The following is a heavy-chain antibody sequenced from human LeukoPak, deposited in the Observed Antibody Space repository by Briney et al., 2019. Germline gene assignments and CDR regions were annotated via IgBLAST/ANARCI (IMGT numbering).Heavy chain of an antibody. Sequence: SETLSLTCTVSSGSISSYYWSWIRQPAGKGLEWIGRIYTSGSTNYNPSLKSRVTISVDKSKNQFSLKLSSVTAADTAVYYCARGRDSSDYGSVWFDPWGQGTLVTVSS. D-gene: IGHD3-10*01. V-gene: IGHV4-4*07. CDR1: SGSISSYY. CDR3: ARGRDSSDYGSVWFDP. J-gene: IGHJ5*02. CDR2: IYTSGST.